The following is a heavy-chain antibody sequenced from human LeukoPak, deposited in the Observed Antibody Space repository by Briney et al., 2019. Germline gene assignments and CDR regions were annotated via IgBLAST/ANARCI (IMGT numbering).Heavy chain of an antibody. CDR1: GFTFSSYW. Sequence: GGSLRLSCAASGFTFSSYWMSWVRQAPGKGLEWVANIKQGGSEKYYADSVKGRFTISRDNAKNSLYLQMNSLRAEDTALYYCAKRLAVAGTFDYWGQGTLVTVSS. V-gene: IGHV3-7*03. J-gene: IGHJ4*02. D-gene: IGHD6-19*01. CDR3: AKRLAVAGTFDY. CDR2: IKQGGSEK.